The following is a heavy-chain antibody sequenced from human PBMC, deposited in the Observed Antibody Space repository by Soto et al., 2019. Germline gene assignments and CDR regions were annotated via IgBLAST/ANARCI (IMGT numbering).Heavy chain of an antibody. D-gene: IGHD6-6*01. Sequence: GGSLRLSCAASGFTFSSYGMHWVRQAPGKGLEWVAVISYDGSNKYYADSVKGRFTISRDNSKNTLYLQMNSMRAEDTAVYYCEKGRYSSSSGDAFDIWGQGTMVTVSS. CDR3: EKGRYSSSSGDAFDI. J-gene: IGHJ3*02. CDR1: GFTFSSYG. CDR2: ISYDGSNK. V-gene: IGHV3-30*18.